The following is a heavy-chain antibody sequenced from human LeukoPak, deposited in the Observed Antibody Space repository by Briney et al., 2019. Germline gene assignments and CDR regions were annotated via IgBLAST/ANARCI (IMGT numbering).Heavy chain of an antibody. D-gene: IGHD3-10*01. CDR1: GGSFSGYY. Sequence: SETLSLTCAVYGGSFSGYYWSWIRQPPGKGLEWIGEINHSGSTNYNPSLKSRVTISVDTSKNQFSLKLSSVTAADTAVYYCASNVGYYYYGMDVRGKGTTVTVSS. CDR2: INHSGST. CDR3: ASNVGYYYYGMDV. J-gene: IGHJ6*04. V-gene: IGHV4-34*01.